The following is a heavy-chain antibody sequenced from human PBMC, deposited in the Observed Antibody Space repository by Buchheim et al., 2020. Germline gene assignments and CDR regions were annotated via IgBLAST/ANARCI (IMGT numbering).Heavy chain of an antibody. D-gene: IGHD6-25*01. V-gene: IGHV3-30-3*01. Sequence: QVQLVESGGGVVQPGRSLRLSCAASGFIFSSYAMHWVRQAPGKGLEWVAVISYDGSNKYYADSVKGRFTISRDNSKNTLYLQMNSLRAEDTAVYYCATSGGTDFDYWGQGTL. CDR2: ISYDGSNK. CDR3: ATSGGTDFDY. CDR1: GFIFSSYA. J-gene: IGHJ4*02.